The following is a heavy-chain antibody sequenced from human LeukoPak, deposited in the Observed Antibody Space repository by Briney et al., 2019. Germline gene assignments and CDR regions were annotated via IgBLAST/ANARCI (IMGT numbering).Heavy chain of an antibody. D-gene: IGHD2-15*01. CDR1: DGSISSYY. J-gene: IGHJ4*02. CDR3: ARIYCSGGSCYSFFDY. V-gene: IGHV4-59*01. Sequence: SETLSLTCTVSDGSISSYYWSWIQQPPGKGLECIGYIYYSGRTNYNPSLKSRVTISLDTSKNQFSLKLSSVTAADTAVYYCARIYCSGGSCYSFFDYWGQGTLVTVSS. CDR2: IYYSGRT.